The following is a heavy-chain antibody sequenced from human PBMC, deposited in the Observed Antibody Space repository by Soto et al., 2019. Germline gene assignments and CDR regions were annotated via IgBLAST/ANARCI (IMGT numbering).Heavy chain of an antibody. D-gene: IGHD4-17*01. CDR1: GGSFSGYY. Sequence: SETLSLTCAVYGGSFSGYYWSWIRQPPGKGLEWIGEINHSGSTNYNPSLKSRVTISVDTSKNQFSLKLSSVTAADTAVYYCARGSTVTRGGSIDYWGQGTLVTVSS. V-gene: IGHV4-34*01. CDR2: INHSGST. J-gene: IGHJ4*02. CDR3: ARGSTVTRGGSIDY.